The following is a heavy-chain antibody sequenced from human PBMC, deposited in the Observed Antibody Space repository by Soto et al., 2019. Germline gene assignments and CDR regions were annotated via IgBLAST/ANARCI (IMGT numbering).Heavy chain of an antibody. CDR2: TYYRSRWYS. J-gene: IGHJ5*02. Sequence: PSQTLSLTCAISGDSVSSNGAAWNWIRQSPSRGLEWLGRTYYRSRWYSDYAPSGKSRITINPDTSKNQFSLQLNSVTPEDTAVYYCARATRTWFDPWGQGTLVTVSS. D-gene: IGHD4-17*01. CDR3: ARATRTWFDP. CDR1: GDSVSSNGAA. V-gene: IGHV6-1*01.